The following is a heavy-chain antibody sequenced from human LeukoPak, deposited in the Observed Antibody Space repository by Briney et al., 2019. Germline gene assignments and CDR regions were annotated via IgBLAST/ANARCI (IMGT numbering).Heavy chain of an antibody. CDR3: VRGGHIGFDY. V-gene: IGHV3-13*04. D-gene: IGHD2-21*01. Sequence: GGSLRLSCAASGFTFSDFDMHWVRQATGRGLEWVSSIASAGDTYYVGSVRGRFTISRENAKNSLYLQMNSLRAGDTAVYYCVRGGHIGFDYWGRGTLDTVS. CDR1: GFTFSDFD. CDR2: IASAGDT. J-gene: IGHJ4*02.